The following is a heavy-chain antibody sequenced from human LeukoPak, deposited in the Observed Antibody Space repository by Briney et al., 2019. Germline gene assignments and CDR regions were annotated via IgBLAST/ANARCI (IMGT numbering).Heavy chain of an antibody. V-gene: IGHV3-23*01. CDR2: IGTSGSTR. J-gene: IGHJ5*02. D-gene: IGHD1-1*01. CDR1: GFTFSNYG. CDR3: TKAPAGPEYSDNWRFGYNWFDP. Sequence: SGGSLRLSCVASGFTFSNYGMSWVRQAPGKGLEWVSGIGTSGSTRYYADSVQGLFTISRDNSKNTVFLQMNSLRAEDTAIYYCTKAPAGPEYSDNWRFGYNWFDPWGQGTLVTVSS.